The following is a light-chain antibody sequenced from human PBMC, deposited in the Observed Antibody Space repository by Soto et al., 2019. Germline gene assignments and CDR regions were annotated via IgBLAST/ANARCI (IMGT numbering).Light chain of an antibody. CDR3: RSYAGSSVWV. J-gene: IGLJ3*02. CDR2: DVS. CDR1: SSDVGGYKY. Sequence: QSALTQPRSVSGSPGQSVIISCTGTSSDVGGYKYVSWYQQHPGKAPKLVIYDVSERPSGVPDHFSGCKSGNTAPMTFSGLQSADEADYNCRSYAGSSVWVFGGGTKLTVL. V-gene: IGLV2-11*01.